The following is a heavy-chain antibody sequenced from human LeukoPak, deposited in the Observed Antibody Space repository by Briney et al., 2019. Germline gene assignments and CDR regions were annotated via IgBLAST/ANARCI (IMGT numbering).Heavy chain of an antibody. CDR2: ISSSSTI. CDR3: ARDGYYYGSGPGNYYYGMDV. J-gene: IGHJ6*02. CDR1: GFTFSSYS. D-gene: IGHD3-10*01. Sequence: GGSLRLSCAASGFTFSSYSMNWVRQAPGKGLEWVSYISSSSTIYYADSVKGRFTISRDNAKNSLYLQMNSLRDEDTAVYYCARDGYYYGSGPGNYYYGMDVWGQGTTVTVSS. V-gene: IGHV3-48*02.